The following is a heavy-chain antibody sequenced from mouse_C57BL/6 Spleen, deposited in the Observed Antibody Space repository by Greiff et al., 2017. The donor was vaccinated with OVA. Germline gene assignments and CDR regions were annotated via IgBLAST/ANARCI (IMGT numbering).Heavy chain of an antibody. Sequence: VHVKQSGPELVKPGASVKISCKASGYSFTDYNMNWVKQSNGKSLEWIGVINPNYGTTSYNQKFKGKATLTVDQSSSTAYMQLNSLTSEDSAVYYCASIYYYGSSYDYAMDYWGQGTSVTVSS. V-gene: IGHV1-39*01. D-gene: IGHD1-1*01. J-gene: IGHJ4*01. CDR2: INPNYGTT. CDR1: GYSFTDYN. CDR3: ASIYYYGSSYDYAMDY.